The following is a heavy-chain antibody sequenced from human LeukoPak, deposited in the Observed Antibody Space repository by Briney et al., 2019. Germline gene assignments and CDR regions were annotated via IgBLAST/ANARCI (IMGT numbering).Heavy chain of an antibody. J-gene: IGHJ4*02. CDR2: MIQSGSS. CDR3: ARGNIVATILGGLHGTTAFDF. Sequence: PSETLSLTCGVSGVAFSGYYWSWLRQAPGKGLEWVGEMIQSGSSNYNPSLRSRVTISGDTSKNQFSLKLNSLTAADTAVYYCARGNIVATILGGLHGTTAFDFWGQGILVTVSA. V-gene: IGHV4-34*01. CDR1: GVAFSGYY. D-gene: IGHD5-12*01.